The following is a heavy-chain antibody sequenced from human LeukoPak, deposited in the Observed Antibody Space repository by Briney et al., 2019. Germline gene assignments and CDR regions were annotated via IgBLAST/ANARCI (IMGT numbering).Heavy chain of an antibody. CDR2: IRYDGSHK. D-gene: IGHD3-10*01. CDR1: GFTFNSYG. CDR3: AGPSSSGVGY. J-gene: IGHJ4*02. Sequence: GGSLRLSCAASGFTFNSYGIHWVRQAPGKGLEWVAFIRYDGSHKYFADSMKGRLTISRDNSKNTLYLQMNSLRAEDTAVYYCAGPSSSGVGYWGQGTLVTVSS. V-gene: IGHV3-30*02.